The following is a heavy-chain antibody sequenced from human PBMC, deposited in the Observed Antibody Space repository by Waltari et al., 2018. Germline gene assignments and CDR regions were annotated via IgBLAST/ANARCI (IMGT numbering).Heavy chain of an antibody. CDR2: INHSGST. D-gene: IGHD2-15*01. V-gene: IGHV4-34*01. J-gene: IGHJ3*02. CDR1: GGSFSGYY. CDR3: ARAPTDIVVVVAVPDAFDI. Sequence: QVQLQQWGAGLLKPSETLSLTCAVYGGSFSGYYWSWTRPPPGKGLEWIGEINHSGSTNYNPSLKSRVTISVDTSKNQFSLKLSSVTAADTAVYYCARAPTDIVVVVAVPDAFDIWGQGTMVTVSS.